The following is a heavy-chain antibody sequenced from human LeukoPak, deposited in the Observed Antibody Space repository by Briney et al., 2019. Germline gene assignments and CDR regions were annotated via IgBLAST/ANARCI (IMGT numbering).Heavy chain of an antibody. CDR2: MYRTGST. V-gene: IGHV4-59*01. CDR3: AREGTYGWYNWFDP. D-gene: IGHD6-19*01. Sequence: PLETLSLTCTVSGGSISSYYWSWIRQPPGKGLEWIGYMYRTGSTNYNPSLKSRVTITPDTSKNQFSLRLTSVTAADTAVYYCAREGTYGWYNWFDPWGQGTLVTVSS. J-gene: IGHJ5*02. CDR1: GGSISSYY.